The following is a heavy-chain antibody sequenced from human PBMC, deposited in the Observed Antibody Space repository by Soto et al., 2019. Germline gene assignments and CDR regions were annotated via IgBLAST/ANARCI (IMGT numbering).Heavy chain of an antibody. J-gene: IGHJ6*02. V-gene: IGHV3-30*03. CDR1: GFAFGSHG. Sequence: QVQLVESGGGVVQPGRSLKLSCIGSGFAFGSHGMHWVRQVSGKGLEWVAVISHDGQNQYYRDSVKGRFTISRDNSKNSLYLEVNSLRVEDTAVYHCARERADIVVAPVATSGMDVWGQGPAVTVSS. CDR3: ARERADIVVAPVATSGMDV. D-gene: IGHD2-21*01. CDR2: ISHDGQNQ.